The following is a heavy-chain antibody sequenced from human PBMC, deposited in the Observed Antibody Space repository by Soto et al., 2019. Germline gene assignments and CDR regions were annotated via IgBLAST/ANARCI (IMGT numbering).Heavy chain of an antibody. Sequence: SESLAVTCTVSGGSVSSGSYYWSWILQPPGNGLEWIGEIHHSGSTNYNPSLKSRVTFSIDTSKRQFSLKVRSVTAADTAVYYCARGKRGSSWYRGEEKYYYYGMDVWGQGNPVTVSS. V-gene: IGHV4-61*01. J-gene: IGHJ6*02. CDR1: GGSVSSGSYY. D-gene: IGHD6-13*01. CDR3: ARGKRGSSWYRGEEKYYYYGMDV. CDR2: IHHSGST.